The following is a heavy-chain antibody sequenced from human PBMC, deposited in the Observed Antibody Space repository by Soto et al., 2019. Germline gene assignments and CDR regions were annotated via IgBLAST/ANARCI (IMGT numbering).Heavy chain of an antibody. CDR2: INAGNGNT. CDR3: AGESYDSSGYYDY. Sequence: QVQLVQSGAEVKKPGASVKVSCKASGYTFTSYAMHWVRQAPGQRLEWMGWINAGNGNTKYSQRFQGRVTITRDTSASTAYMELSSLRSEDTAVYDCAGESYDSSGYYDYWGQGTLVTVSS. V-gene: IGHV1-3*01. D-gene: IGHD3-22*01. CDR1: GYTFTSYA. J-gene: IGHJ4*02.